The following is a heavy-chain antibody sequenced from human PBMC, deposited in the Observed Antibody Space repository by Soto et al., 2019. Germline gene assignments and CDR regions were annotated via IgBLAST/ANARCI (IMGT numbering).Heavy chain of an antibody. CDR3: AKETNAYEINF. J-gene: IGHJ4*02. Sequence: QVHLVESGGGVVQPGGSLRLSCAASGFIFSGYAMHWVRQAPGKGLEWVAVISYDGKTQYYADSVKGRFTVSRDNSNNILYVEMNNLRDEDTAMYYCAKETNAYEINFWGQGTLVTVSP. V-gene: IGHV3-30*04. CDR1: GFIFSGYA. CDR2: ISYDGKTQ. D-gene: IGHD3-9*01.